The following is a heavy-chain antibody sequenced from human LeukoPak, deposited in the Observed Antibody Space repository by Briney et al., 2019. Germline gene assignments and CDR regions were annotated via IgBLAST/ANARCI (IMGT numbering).Heavy chain of an antibody. D-gene: IGHD2-15*01. CDR2: FDPEDGET. CDR3: ARREVVVVAPFDY. CDR1: GYTLTELS. J-gene: IGHJ4*02. V-gene: IGHV1-24*01. Sequence: ASVKVSCKVSGYTLTELSMHWVRQAPGKGLEWMGGFDPEDGETIYAQKFQGRVTMTRDTSISTAYMELSRLRSDDTAVYYYARREVVVVAPFDYWGQGTLVTVSS.